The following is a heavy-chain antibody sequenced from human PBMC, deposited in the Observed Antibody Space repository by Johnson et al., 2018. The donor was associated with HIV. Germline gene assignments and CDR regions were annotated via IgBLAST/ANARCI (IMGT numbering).Heavy chain of an antibody. CDR1: GFTFDDYG. Sequence: VLLVESGGGVVRPGGSLRLSCAASGFTFDDYGMNWVRQVPGKGLEWVSGISWNSGSIGYADSVKGRFTISRDNAKNSLYLQMNSLRAEDTALYYCAKDIGRWLQILDAFDIWGQGTMVTVSS. CDR2: ISWNSGSI. CDR3: AKDIGRWLQILDAFDI. J-gene: IGHJ3*02. V-gene: IGHV3-20*04. D-gene: IGHD5-24*01.